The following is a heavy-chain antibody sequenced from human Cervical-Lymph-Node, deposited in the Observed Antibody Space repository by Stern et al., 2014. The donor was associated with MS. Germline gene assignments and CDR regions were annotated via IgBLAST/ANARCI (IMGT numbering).Heavy chain of an antibody. CDR3: AKHACTGAACPFDL. CDR1: GDSISSYTHY. D-gene: IGHD2-8*02. J-gene: IGHJ4*02. Sequence: QVQLQESGPGLVKPSETLSLTCAVSGDSISSYTHYWAWIRQPPGKGLERIGSVYYSGATYYNPSLKSPVTLSVDTSKNHFPLGLNSVTAADTAVYYCAKHACTGAACPFDLWGQGTLVTVSS. CDR2: VYYSGAT. V-gene: IGHV4-39*01.